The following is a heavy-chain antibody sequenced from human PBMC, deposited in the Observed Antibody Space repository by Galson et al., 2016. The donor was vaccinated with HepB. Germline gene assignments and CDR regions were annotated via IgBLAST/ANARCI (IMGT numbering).Heavy chain of an antibody. CDR2: LKREIEGGAT. CDR3: TTVIPGGGAFDV. V-gene: IGHV3-15*01. D-gene: IGHD3-16*01. Sequence: SLRLSCAGSGFTVNHLWMSWVRQAPGQGLEWIGRLKREIEGGATDYAAPVKGRFTISRDNSKNIMFLQMNSLKTEDTAVYYCTTVIPGGGAFDVWGRGTMVTVSS. CDR1: GFTVNHLW. J-gene: IGHJ3*01.